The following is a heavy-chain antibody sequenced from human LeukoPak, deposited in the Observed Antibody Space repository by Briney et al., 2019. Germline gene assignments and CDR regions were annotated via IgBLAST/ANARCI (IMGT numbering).Heavy chain of an antibody. J-gene: IGHJ3*02. V-gene: IGHV1-69*13. CDR3: ARASITMIVVVITTAFDI. CDR2: IIPIFGTA. D-gene: IGHD3-22*01. CDR1: GGTFSSYA. Sequence: SVKVSCKASGGTFSSYAISWVRQAPGQGLEWMGGIIPIFGTANYAQKFQGRVTITADESTSTAYMELSSLRSEDTAVYYCARASITMIVVVITTAFDIWGQGTMVTVSS.